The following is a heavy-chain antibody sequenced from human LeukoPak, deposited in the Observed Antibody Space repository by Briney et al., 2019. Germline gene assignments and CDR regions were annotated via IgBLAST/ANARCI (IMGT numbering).Heavy chain of an antibody. D-gene: IGHD4/OR15-4a*01. J-gene: IGHJ4*02. CDR3: ARDEVPDY. CDR1: GFTFSSYW. Sequence: GGSLRLSCAASGFTFSSYWMNWVRQAPGKGLEWVANIKKDGSEKYYVGSVKGRFTISRDNARNSLYLQMDSLRAEDTAVYYCARDEVPDYWGQGTLVTVSS. V-gene: IGHV3-7*01. CDR2: IKKDGSEK.